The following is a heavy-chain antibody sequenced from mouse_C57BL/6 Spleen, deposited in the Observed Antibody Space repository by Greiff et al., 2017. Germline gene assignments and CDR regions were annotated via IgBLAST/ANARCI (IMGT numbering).Heavy chain of an antibody. Sequence: QVQLQQSGPGLVQPSQSLSITCTVSGFSLTSYGVHWVRQSPGKGLEWLGVIWSGGSTDYTAAFISILSISKDNSKSQVFFKMNSLQADDTAIYYCARSPLAVLYYFDYWGQGTTLTVSS. CDR2: IWSGGST. V-gene: IGHV2-2*01. J-gene: IGHJ2*01. D-gene: IGHD1-1*01. CDR1: GFSLTSYG. CDR3: ARSPLAVLYYFDY.